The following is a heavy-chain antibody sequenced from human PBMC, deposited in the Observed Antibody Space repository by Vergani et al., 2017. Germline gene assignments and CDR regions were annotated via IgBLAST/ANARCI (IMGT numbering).Heavy chain of an antibody. CDR1: GASIRSSNYY. V-gene: IGHV4-39*01. D-gene: IGHD6-19*01. J-gene: IGHJ5*02. Sequence: QLQLQESGPGLVKPSATLSLTCSVSGASIRSSNYYWGWIRQPPGKGLEWIASIYYSGSTYYNPSLKSRVTISVDTSKNQFSLKLCSVTAADTAVYFCARNSTVKRLVKLGWIAPWGQGILVTVSS. CDR3: ARNSTVKRLVKLGWIAP. CDR2: IYYSGST.